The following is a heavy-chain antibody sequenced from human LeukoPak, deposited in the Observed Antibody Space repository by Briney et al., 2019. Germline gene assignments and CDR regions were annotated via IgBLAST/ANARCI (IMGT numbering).Heavy chain of an antibody. V-gene: IGHV3-7*01. J-gene: IGHJ4*02. D-gene: IGHD1-26*01. Sequence: GGSLRLSCAASGFTYTDYWMTWIRQSPEKGLEWAAHISNDGSVTYYGESVKGRFTISRDNAKNSVYLQMNNLRVEDTAVYYCVVEAANSWGQGTVVTVSS. CDR1: GFTYTDYW. CDR2: ISNDGSVT. CDR3: VVEAANS.